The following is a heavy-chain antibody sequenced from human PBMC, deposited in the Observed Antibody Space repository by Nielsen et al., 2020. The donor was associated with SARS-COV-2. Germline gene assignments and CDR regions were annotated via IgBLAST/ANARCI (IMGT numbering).Heavy chain of an antibody. CDR2: IYYSGST. D-gene: IGHD5-18*01. J-gene: IGHJ3*02. CDR3: ARGSGYSYALDAFDI. CDR1: GGSFSGYY. Sequence: SETLSLTCAVYGGSFSGYYWSWIRQHPGKGLEWIGYIYYSGSTYYNPSLKSRVTISVDTSKNQFSLKLSSVTAADTAVYYCARGSGYSYALDAFDIWGQGTMVTVSS. V-gene: IGHV4-31*11.